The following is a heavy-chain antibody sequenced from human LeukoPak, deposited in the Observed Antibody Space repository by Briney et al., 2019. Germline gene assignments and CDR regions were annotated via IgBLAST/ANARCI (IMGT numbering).Heavy chain of an antibody. CDR1: GYTFTDHY. CDR2: VDPEDGET. D-gene: IGHD7-27*01. J-gene: IGHJ5*02. CDR3: ATLSVLGRGNRNWFDP. Sequence: ASVKVSCKVSGYTFTDHYMHWVQQAPGKGLEWMGLVDPEDGETIYAEKFQGRVTITADTSTDTAYMELSSLRSEDTAVYYCATLSVLGRGNRNWFDPWGQGTLVIVSS. V-gene: IGHV1-69-2*01.